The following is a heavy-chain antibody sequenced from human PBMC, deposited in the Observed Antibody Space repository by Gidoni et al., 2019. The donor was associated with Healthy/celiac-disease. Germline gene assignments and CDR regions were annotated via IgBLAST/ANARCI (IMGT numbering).Heavy chain of an antibody. J-gene: IGHJ4*02. D-gene: IGHD5-18*01. CDR1: GGTFSSYA. CDR3: ASQPQPAMVLYYFDY. Sequence: QVQLVQSGAEVKTPGSSVKVSCKASGGTFSSYAISWVRQAPGQGLEWMGGIIPIFGTANYAQKFQVRVTITADESTSTAYMELSSLRSEDTAVYYCASQPQPAMVLYYFDYWGQGTLVTVSS. CDR2: IIPIFGTA. V-gene: IGHV1-69*01.